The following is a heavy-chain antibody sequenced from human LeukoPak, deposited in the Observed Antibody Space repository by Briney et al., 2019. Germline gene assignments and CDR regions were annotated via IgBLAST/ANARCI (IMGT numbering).Heavy chain of an antibody. D-gene: IGHD3-22*01. Sequence: KSSETLSLTCTVSGGSISSGSYYWSWIRQPAGKGLEWIGRIYTSGSTSYNPSLKSRVTISVDTSKNQFSLKLSSVTAADTAVYYCAIGHYDSSGYPDRFDPWGQGTLVTVSS. CDR2: IYTSGST. J-gene: IGHJ5*02. CDR1: GGSISSGSYY. CDR3: AIGHYDSSGYPDRFDP. V-gene: IGHV4-61*02.